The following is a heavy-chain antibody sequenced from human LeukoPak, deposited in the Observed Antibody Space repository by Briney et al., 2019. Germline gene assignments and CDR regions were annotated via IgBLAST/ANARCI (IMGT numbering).Heavy chain of an antibody. CDR1: GGSFSSSTYC. CDR2: IYYSENT. J-gene: IGHJ4*02. V-gene: IGHV4-39*01. Sequence: SETLSLTCTVSGGSFSSSTYCWGWIRQPPGKGLEWIGNIYYSENTYYNASLKRRATLSADTSRKQFSLKLTSVTAADTAVYYCARRRLGGYFDYWGQGILVTVSS. CDR3: ARRRLGGYFDY. D-gene: IGHD3-10*01.